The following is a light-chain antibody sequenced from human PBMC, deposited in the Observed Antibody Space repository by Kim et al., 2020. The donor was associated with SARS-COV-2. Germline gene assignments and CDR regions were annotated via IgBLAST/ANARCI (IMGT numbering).Light chain of an antibody. CDR3: QQRSNWPGRLT. V-gene: IGKV3-11*01. J-gene: IGKJ4*01. CDR2: DAS. Sequence: EIVLTQSPATLSLSPGERATLSCRASQSVSSYLAWYQQKRGQAPRLLIYDASNRATGIPARFSGSGSGTDFTLTISSLEPEDFAVYYCQQRSNWPGRLTFGGGTKLEIK. CDR1: QSVSSY.